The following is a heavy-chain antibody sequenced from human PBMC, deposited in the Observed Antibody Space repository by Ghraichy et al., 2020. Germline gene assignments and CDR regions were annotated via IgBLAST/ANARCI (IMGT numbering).Heavy chain of an antibody. D-gene: IGHD3-16*02. CDR1: GGSFSNYY. CDR3: ARGSFGPRYDYVWGSSRYHMGV. V-gene: IGHV4-34*01. Sequence: ETLSLTCAVYGGSFSNYYWSWIRQPPGKGLEWLGEISHSGSTNYNPSLKSRVTISVDTSKNQFSLKLSSVTAADTAVYYCARGSFGPRYDYVWGSSRYHMGVWGQGTTVTVAS. CDR2: ISHSGST. J-gene: IGHJ6*02.